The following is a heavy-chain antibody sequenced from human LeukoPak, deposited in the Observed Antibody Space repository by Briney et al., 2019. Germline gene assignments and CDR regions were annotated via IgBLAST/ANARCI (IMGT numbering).Heavy chain of an antibody. Sequence: PSETLSLTCTVSGDSISRYSWNWIRQPAGKGLEWIGRIYSRGSTNYNPSLMRRVTMSVDTSKNQFSLTLSSVTAADTAVYFCVRDSPPTHSYESSGDAFEIWGQGTMVTASS. CDR2: IYSRGST. D-gene: IGHD3-22*01. J-gene: IGHJ3*02. CDR3: VRDSPPTHSYESSGDAFEI. CDR1: GDSISRYS. V-gene: IGHV4-4*07.